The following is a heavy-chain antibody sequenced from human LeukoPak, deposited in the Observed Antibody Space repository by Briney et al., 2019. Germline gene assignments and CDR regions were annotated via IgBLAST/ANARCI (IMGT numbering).Heavy chain of an antibody. J-gene: IGHJ4*02. CDR2: IYYSGST. D-gene: IGHD3-22*01. CDR3: ARYSVDYYDSSGYYSHIDY. V-gene: IGHV4-61*01. Sequence: SETLSLTCTVSGGSVSSGSYYWSWIRQPPGKGLEWIGYIYYSGSTNYNPPLKSRVTISVDTSKNQFSLKLSSVTAADTAVYYCARYSVDYYDSSGYYSHIDYWGQGTLVTVSS. CDR1: GGSVSSGSYY.